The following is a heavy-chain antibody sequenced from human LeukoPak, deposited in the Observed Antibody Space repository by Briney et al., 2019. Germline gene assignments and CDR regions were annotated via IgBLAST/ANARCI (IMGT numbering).Heavy chain of an antibody. V-gene: IGHV4-59*08. CDR2: IYYSGST. CDR1: GGSISNSY. Sequence: SETLSLTCTVSGGSISNSYWSWIRQPPGKGLEWIGYIYYSGSTNSNPSLKSRVTISVGTSKNQFSLKLSSVTAADTAVYYCARRVAVNPRYYFDYWGQGTLVTVSS. D-gene: IGHD4-17*01. CDR3: ARRVAVNPRYYFDY. J-gene: IGHJ4*02.